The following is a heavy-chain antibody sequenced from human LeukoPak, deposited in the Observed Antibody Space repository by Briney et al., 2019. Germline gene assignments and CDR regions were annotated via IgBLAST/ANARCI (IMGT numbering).Heavy chain of an antibody. CDR3: TRQQLDAFDI. V-gene: IGHV3-74*01. J-gene: IGHJ3*02. CDR1: GFTFSTYW. D-gene: IGHD6-13*01. CDR2: INSDGSST. Sequence: PGGSLRLSCAASGFTFSTYWMHWVRQALGTGLVWVSRINSDGSSTTYADSVKGRFTISRDNAKNTLPLQMNSLRAEDTAVYYCTRQQLDAFDIWGPGTMVTVSS.